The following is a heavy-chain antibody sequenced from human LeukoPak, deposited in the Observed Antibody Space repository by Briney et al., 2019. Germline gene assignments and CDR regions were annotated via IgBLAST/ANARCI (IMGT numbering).Heavy chain of an antibody. V-gene: IGHV4-34*01. D-gene: IGHD6-19*01. J-gene: IGHJ4*02. Sequence: SETLSLTCAVYGGSFSGYYWSWIRQPPGKGLEWIWEINHSGSTNYNPSLKSRVTISVDTSKNQFSLKLSSVTAADTAVYYCARRPWGIAVAGTAFDYWGQGTLVTVSS. CDR3: ARRPWGIAVAGTAFDY. CDR2: INHSGST. CDR1: GGSFSGYY.